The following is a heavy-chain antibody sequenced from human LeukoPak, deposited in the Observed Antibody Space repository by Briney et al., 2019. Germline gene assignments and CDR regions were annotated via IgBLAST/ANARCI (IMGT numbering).Heavy chain of an antibody. CDR1: GFTFSSHW. CDR3: ARAREQWLAYYYYYYMDV. J-gene: IGHJ6*03. D-gene: IGHD6-19*01. CDR2: IKQDGSEK. V-gene: IGHV3-7*01. Sequence: PGGSLRLSCAASGFTFSSHWMSWVRQAPGKGLEWVANIKQDGSEKYYVDSVKGRFTISRDNAKNSLYLQMNSLRAEDTAVYYCARAREQWLAYYYYYYMDVWGKGTTVTVSS.